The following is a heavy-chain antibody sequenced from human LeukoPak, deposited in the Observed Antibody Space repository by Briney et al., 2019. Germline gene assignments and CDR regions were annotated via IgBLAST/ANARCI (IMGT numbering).Heavy chain of an antibody. V-gene: IGHV1-8*01. D-gene: IGHD2-2*02. J-gene: IGHJ5*02. CDR1: GFTFTSYD. Sequence: GASVKVSCKASGFTFTSYDTNWVRQASGQGLEWMGWMNPNNGNTGYAQKFQGRVTMTRDTSISTAYMELRGLRSEDTAVYYCVRDGEGAAISVNYWFDPWGQGTLVTVSS. CDR2: MNPNNGNT. CDR3: VRDGEGAAISVNYWFDP.